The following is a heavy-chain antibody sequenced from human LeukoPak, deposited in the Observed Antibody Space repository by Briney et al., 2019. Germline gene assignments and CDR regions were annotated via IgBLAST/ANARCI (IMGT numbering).Heavy chain of an antibody. CDR2: ISSSSTYI. D-gene: IGHD6-6*01. Sequence: GGSLRLSCAASAFTFSSYSMNWVRQVPGKGLEWVSSISSSSTYIYYADSVKGRFTISRDNAKNSLFLQMNSLRADDTAVYYCARDLSTSSTAYFQHWGQGTLVTVSS. CDR3: ARDLSTSSTAYFQH. V-gene: IGHV3-21*01. J-gene: IGHJ1*01. CDR1: AFTFSSYS.